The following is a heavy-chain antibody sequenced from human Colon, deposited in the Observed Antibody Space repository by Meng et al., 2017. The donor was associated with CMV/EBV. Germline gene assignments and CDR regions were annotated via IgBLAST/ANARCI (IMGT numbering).Heavy chain of an antibody. CDR3: ARASQGSSSGWFDP. CDR1: GFTFRTFS. J-gene: IGHJ5*02. V-gene: IGHV3-66*02. D-gene: IGHD6-6*01. CDR2: IYSGGST. Sequence: GGSLRLSCLASGFTFRTFSMNWVRQAPGKGLEWVSVIYSGGSTYYADSVKGRFTISRDNSKNTLYLQMNSLRAEDTAVYYCARASQGSSSGWFDPWGQGTLVTVSS.